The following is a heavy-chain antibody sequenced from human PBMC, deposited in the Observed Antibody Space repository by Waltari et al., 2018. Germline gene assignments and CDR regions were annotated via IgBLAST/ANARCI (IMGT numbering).Heavy chain of an antibody. CDR3: ATGNGEYSGSEWFDP. J-gene: IGHJ5*02. CDR2: INAGNGNT. D-gene: IGHD1-26*01. Sequence: QVQLVQSGAEVKKPGASVKVSCKASGYTFTSYAMNWVRQAPGQRLEWMGWINAGNGNTKYSQKFQGRVTITRDTSTDTAYMELSSLRSEDTAVYYCATGNGEYSGSEWFDPWGQGTLVTVSS. V-gene: IGHV1-3*01. CDR1: GYTFTSYA.